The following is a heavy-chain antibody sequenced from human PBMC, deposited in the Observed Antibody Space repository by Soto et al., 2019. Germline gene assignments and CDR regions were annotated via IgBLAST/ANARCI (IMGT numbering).Heavy chain of an antibody. CDR3: ARKMVDYDILTGYYPFDY. D-gene: IGHD3-9*01. V-gene: IGHV3-66*01. J-gene: IGHJ4*02. CDR1: GFTVSSNY. CDR2: IYSGGST. Sequence: GGSLRLSCAASGFTVSSNYMSWVRQAPGKGLEWVSVIYSGGSTYYADSVKGRFTISRDNSKNTLYLQMNSLRAEDTAVYYCARKMVDYDILTGYYPFDYWGQGTLVTVSS.